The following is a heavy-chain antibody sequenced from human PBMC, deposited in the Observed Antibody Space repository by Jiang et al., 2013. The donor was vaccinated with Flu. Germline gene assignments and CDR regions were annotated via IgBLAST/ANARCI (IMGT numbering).Heavy chain of an antibody. CDR2: IYYSGST. CDR1: GGSISSSSYY. J-gene: IGHJ2*01. Sequence: ETLSLTCTVSGGSISSSSYYWGWIRQPPGKGLEWIGSIYYSGSTYYNPSLKSRVTISVDTSKNQFSLKLSSVTAADTAVYYCARHLCIAAAQGNFDLWGRGTLVTVSS. V-gene: IGHV4-39*01. D-gene: IGHD6-13*01. CDR3: ARHLCIAAAQGNFDL.